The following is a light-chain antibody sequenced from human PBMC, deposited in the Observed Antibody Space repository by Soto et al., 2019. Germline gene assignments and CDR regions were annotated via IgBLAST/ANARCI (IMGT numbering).Light chain of an antibody. CDR3: QQRYNWPVT. J-gene: IGKJ4*01. CDR1: QNVDTF. CDR2: DAS. Sequence: DIVLTQSPGTVSLSPGERASLSCRASQNVDTFLAWYQQKPGQPPRLLMYDASRRITGVPARFSGSGSGTDFTLTITSLEPEDAAVYYCQQRYNWPVTFGAGTRVEI. V-gene: IGKV3-11*01.